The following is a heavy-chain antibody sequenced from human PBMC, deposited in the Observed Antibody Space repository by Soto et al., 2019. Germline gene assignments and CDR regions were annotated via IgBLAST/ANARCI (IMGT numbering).Heavy chain of an antibody. CDR2: ISWDSSTI. J-gene: IGHJ4*02. Sequence: EVQLVESGGGLVQPGRSLRLSCAASGFPFDNCGMPVVRQAPGKGLEWVAGISWDSSTIGYADSVKGRCIISRDDAKNSLYLQMDSLRGEETALYYCVHGRYPTMATPLDHWGQGTQVIVSS. CDR3: VHGRYPTMATPLDH. V-gene: IGHV3-9*01. CDR1: GFPFDNCG. D-gene: IGHD2-15*01.